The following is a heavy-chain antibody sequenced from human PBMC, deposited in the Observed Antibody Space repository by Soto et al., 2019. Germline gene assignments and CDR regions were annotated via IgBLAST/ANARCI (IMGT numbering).Heavy chain of an antibody. CDR2: ISYDGSNK. Sequence: GGSLRLSCAASGFTFSSYGMHWVRQAPGKGLEWVAVISYDGSNKYYADSVKGRFTISRDNSKNTLYLQMNSLRAEDTAVYYCAKDPDPYNWNYYFDYWGQGTLVTVSS. D-gene: IGHD1-7*01. CDR3: AKDPDPYNWNYYFDY. CDR1: GFTFSSYG. V-gene: IGHV3-30*18. J-gene: IGHJ4*02.